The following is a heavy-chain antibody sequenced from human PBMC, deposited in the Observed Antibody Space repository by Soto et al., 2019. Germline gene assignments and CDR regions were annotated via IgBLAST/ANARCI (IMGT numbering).Heavy chain of an antibody. CDR1: GGTLSSNA. Sequence: SVKVTCKASGGTLSSNASRWVRQAPGQGLEWMGGIIPIFGTANYAQKFQGRVTITADESTSTAYMELSSLRSEDTAVYYCARDSVNEGATNYFDYWGQGTLVTVSS. D-gene: IGHD1-26*01. J-gene: IGHJ4*02. CDR3: ARDSVNEGATNYFDY. V-gene: IGHV1-69*13. CDR2: IIPIFGTA.